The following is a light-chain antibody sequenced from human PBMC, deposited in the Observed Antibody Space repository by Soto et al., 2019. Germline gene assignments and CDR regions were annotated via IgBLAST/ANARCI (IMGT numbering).Light chain of an antibody. CDR2: DGS. J-gene: IGLJ2*01. CDR3: SSYTGSSTYVV. V-gene: IGLV2-14*01. Sequence: QSALTQPASVSGSPGQSITISCTGTSSDDGGYNYVSWYQQHPGKAPKLMIYDGSNRPSGVSNRFSGSKSANTASLTISGLQAEDEADYYCSSYTGSSTYVVFGGGTKLTVL. CDR1: SSDDGGYNY.